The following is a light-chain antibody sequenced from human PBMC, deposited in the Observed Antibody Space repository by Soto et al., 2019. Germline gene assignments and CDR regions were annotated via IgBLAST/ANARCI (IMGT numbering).Light chain of an antibody. CDR1: SSNIGNNY. CDR3: AAWDDSLHGV. V-gene: IGLV1-44*01. Sequence: QSVLTQPPSVSAAPGQKVTISCSGSSSNIGNNYVSWYQQLPGTAPKLLIYNDNQRPSGVPDRFSGSKSGTSASLAISGLQSEDEADYYCAAWDDSLHGVFGGGTKVTVL. CDR2: NDN. J-gene: IGLJ3*02.